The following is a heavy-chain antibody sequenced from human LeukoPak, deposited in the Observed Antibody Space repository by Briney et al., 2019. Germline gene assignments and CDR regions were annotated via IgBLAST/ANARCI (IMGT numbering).Heavy chain of an antibody. CDR3: ARVDTAMVDY. Sequence: SETLSLTCTVSGGSVSSGSYYWSWIRQPPGKGLEWIGYIYYSGSTNYNPSLKSRVTISADTSKNQFSLKLSSVTAADTAVYYCARVDTAMVDYWGQGTLVTVSS. CDR2: IYYSGST. D-gene: IGHD5-18*01. J-gene: IGHJ4*02. V-gene: IGHV4-61*01. CDR1: GGSVSSGSYY.